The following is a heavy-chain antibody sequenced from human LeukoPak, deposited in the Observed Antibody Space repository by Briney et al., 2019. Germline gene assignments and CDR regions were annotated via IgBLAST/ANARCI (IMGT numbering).Heavy chain of an antibody. Sequence: SETLSLTCTVSGGSISSYYWSWIRKPPGKGLEWIGYIYYSGSTNYNPSLKSRVTISVDTSKNQFSLKLSSVTAADTAVYYCARDGRWLQIPEVWGQGTLVTVSS. CDR3: ARDGRWLQIPEV. D-gene: IGHD5-24*01. J-gene: IGHJ4*02. CDR2: IYYSGST. CDR1: GGSISSYY. V-gene: IGHV4-59*01.